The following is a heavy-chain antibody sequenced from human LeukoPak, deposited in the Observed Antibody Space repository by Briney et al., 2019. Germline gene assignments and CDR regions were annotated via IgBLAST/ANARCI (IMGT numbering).Heavy chain of an antibody. J-gene: IGHJ5*02. D-gene: IGHD2-15*01. CDR1: GGSISSYY. Sequence: SETLSLTCTVSGGSISSYYWSWIRQPPGKGLEWIGYIYYSGSTYYNPSLKSRVTISVDTSKNQFSLKLSSVTAADTAVYYCAREDEYCSGGSCSGSWFDPWGQGTLVTVSS. V-gene: IGHV4-59*12. CDR3: AREDEYCSGGSCSGSWFDP. CDR2: IYYSGST.